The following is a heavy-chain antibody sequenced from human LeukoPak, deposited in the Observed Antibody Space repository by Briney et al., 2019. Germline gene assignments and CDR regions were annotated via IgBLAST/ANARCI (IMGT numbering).Heavy chain of an antibody. J-gene: IGHJ4*02. CDR3: ARSRYCSGGSCYRFRRHFDY. D-gene: IGHD2-15*01. CDR1: GGSFSGYY. Sequence: SETLSLTCAVYGGSFSGYYWSWIRQPPGKGLEWIGEINHSGSTNYNPSLKSRVTISVDTSKNQFSLKLSSVTAADTAGYYCARSRYCSGGSCYRFRRHFDYWGQGTLVTVSS. CDR2: INHSGST. V-gene: IGHV4-34*01.